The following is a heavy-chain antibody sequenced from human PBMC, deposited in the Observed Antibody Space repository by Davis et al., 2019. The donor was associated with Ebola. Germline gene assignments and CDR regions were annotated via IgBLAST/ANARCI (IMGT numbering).Heavy chain of an antibody. Sequence: HTGGSLRLSCAASGFTFINYWMHWVRQAPGKGLEWVSRANSDGSTTGYGDSVKGRFTISRDNSKNTLYLQMNSLRAEDTAVYYCARDQCSSTSCPYYYYYGMDVWGKGTTVTVSS. CDR1: GFTFINYW. V-gene: IGHV3-74*01. D-gene: IGHD2-2*01. CDR3: ARDQCSSTSCPYYYYYGMDV. J-gene: IGHJ6*04. CDR2: ANSDGSTT.